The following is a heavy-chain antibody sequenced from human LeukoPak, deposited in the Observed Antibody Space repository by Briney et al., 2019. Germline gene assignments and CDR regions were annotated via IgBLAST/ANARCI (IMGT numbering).Heavy chain of an antibody. V-gene: IGHV1-18*01. J-gene: IGHJ4*02. CDR3: TRVPELPDY. Sequence: GASVKVSCKASGYTFTNYGINWVRQAPGQGLEWVGWINAYNGNANYSQKFQGRVTMTTDTSTSTAYMDLGSLGSDDTAVYYCTRVPELPDYWGQGTLVTVSS. D-gene: IGHD1-1*01. CDR1: GYTFTNYG. CDR2: INAYNGNA.